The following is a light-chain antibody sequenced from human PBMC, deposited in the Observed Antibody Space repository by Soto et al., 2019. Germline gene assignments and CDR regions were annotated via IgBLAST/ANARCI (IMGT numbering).Light chain of an antibody. J-gene: IGKJ5*01. Sequence: DIQMTQSPSSLSASVGDRVTITCRASQSISSHLNWYQQKPGKAPNLLIYAASSLQSGVPSRFSGSGSGTYFTLTISSLQPEDFATYYCQQSYSTPTFGQGTRMDIK. CDR3: QQSYSTPT. CDR2: AAS. CDR1: QSISSH. V-gene: IGKV1-39*01.